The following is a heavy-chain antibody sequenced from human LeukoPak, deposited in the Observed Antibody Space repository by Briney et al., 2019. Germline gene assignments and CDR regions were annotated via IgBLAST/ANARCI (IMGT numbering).Heavy chain of an antibody. V-gene: IGHV4-31*03. CDR1: GGSISSGGYY. D-gene: IGHD3-3*01. CDR3: ARGRTTIYRFDY. J-gene: IGHJ4*02. CDR2: IYYSGST. Sequence: SETLSLTCTVSGGSISSGGYYWSWIRQHPGKGLEWIGYIYYSGSTYYNPSLKSRVTISVDTSKNQFSLKLSSVTAADTAVYYCARGRTTIYRFDYWGQGTLVTVSS.